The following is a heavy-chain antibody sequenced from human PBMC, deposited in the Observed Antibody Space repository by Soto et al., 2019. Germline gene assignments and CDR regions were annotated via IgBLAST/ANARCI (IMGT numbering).Heavy chain of an antibody. CDR3: ARDRYPIAADDHGMAV. CDR1: GGTFSSYA. V-gene: IGHV1-69*01. D-gene: IGHD6-13*01. Sequence: QVQLVQSGAEVKKPGSSVKVSCKASGGTFSSYAISWVRQAPGQGLEWMGGIIPIFGTANYAQKFQGRVTITADESTSTAYMELSSLRSEDTAVYYCARDRYPIAADDHGMAVWGQGTTVTVSS. CDR2: IIPIFGTA. J-gene: IGHJ6*02.